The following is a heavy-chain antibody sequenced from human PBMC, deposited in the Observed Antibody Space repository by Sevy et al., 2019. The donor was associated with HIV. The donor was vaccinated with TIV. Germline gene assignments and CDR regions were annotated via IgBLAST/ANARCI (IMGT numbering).Heavy chain of an antibody. V-gene: IGHV3-30*18. CDR2: ISEDGSEK. Sequence: GGSLRLSCAASGFPFSRHGMHWVRQSPGKGLQWVAVISEDGSEKQYADSVKGRFTISRDNSKDTVYLQMSSLRLEDTAAYYCANSRGRYSGSSWLYYYYALDVWGQGTPVTVSS. D-gene: IGHD5-12*01. J-gene: IGHJ6*02. CDR3: ANSRGRYSGSSWLYYYYALDV. CDR1: GFPFSRHG.